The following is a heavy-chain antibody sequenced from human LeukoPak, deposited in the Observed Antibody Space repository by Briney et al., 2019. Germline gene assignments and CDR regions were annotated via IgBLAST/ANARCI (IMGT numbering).Heavy chain of an antibody. CDR2: INPNSGGT. J-gene: IGHJ3*02. Sequence: ASVKVSRKASGYTFTGYYMHWVRQAPGQGLEWMGWINPNSGGTNYAQKFQGRVTMTRDTSISTAYMELSRLRSDDTAVYYCARDARDGYSAEAFDIWGQGTMVTVSS. CDR3: ARDARDGYSAEAFDI. CDR1: GYTFTGYY. V-gene: IGHV1-2*02. D-gene: IGHD5-24*01.